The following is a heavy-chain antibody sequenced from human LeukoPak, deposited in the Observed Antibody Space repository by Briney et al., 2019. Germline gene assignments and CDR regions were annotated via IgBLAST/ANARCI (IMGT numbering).Heavy chain of an antibody. CDR1: GYTFTSYG. CDR3: ARDTRHRYCSTTGCYRGWFDP. Sequence: SVKVSCKASGYTFTSYGITWVRQAPGQGREWIGGIIPIFGTAYYAHKFQGRVTITADESTSTAYMELSSLTSEDTAVYYCARDTRHRYCSTTGCYRGWFDPWGQGTLVTVSS. CDR2: IIPIFGTA. V-gene: IGHV1-69*13. J-gene: IGHJ5*02. D-gene: IGHD2-2*01.